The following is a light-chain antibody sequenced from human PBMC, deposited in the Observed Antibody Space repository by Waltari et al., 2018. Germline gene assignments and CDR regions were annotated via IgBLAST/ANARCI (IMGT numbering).Light chain of an antibody. CDR2: GNY. CDR1: TSNIGLNS. V-gene: IGLV1-44*01. J-gene: IGLJ2*01. CDR3: AAWDDSLNGVV. Sequence: QSVLTQPPSASGTPGQTVTTSCSGSTSNIGLNSANWYRQLPGTAPKFLIYGNYQRPSGVPDRFSGSKSGTSASLAISGLQPEDEAAYYCAAWDDSLNGVVFGGGTQLTVL.